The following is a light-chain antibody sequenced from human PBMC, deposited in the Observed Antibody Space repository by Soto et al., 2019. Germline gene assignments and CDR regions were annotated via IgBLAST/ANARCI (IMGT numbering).Light chain of an antibody. V-gene: IGKV1-9*01. CDR3: QQLNSYTPWT. Sequence: DIQLTQSPSFLSASVGDRVTITCRASQGISSYVAWYQQKPGKAPKLLIYAASTLQSGVPSRFSGSGSGTEFTLTISSLQPEDFATYYCQQLNSYTPWTFGQGTKVEIK. CDR2: AAS. J-gene: IGKJ1*01. CDR1: QGISSY.